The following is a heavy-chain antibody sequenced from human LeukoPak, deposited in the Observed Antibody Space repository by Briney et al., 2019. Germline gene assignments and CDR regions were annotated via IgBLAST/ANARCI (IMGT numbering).Heavy chain of an antibody. CDR2: ISRAGDRT. V-gene: IGHV3-23*01. CDR1: GFIFSSYD. Sequence: PGGSLRLSCVGSGFIFSSYDMGWVRQAPGKGLEWVSCISRAGDRTYYEDSVKGRFTISRDNSRNTMYLQMNSLRAQDTAVYYCARGESFAFDVWGQGAMVTVSS. CDR3: ARGESFAFDV. J-gene: IGHJ3*01.